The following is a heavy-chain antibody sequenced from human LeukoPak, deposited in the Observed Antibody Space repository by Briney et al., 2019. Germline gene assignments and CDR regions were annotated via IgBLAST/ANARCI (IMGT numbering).Heavy chain of an antibody. D-gene: IGHD3-3*01. CDR1: GYTFSSYS. CDR3: ARGPHGGFVIIPTEF. V-gene: IGHV3-21*01. CDR2: IDSSSSYI. J-gene: IGHJ4*02. Sequence: GGSLRLSCAASGYTFSSYSMNWVRQAPGKGLEWVSSIDSSSSYIYYADSVKGRFTISRANAKNSLFLQMNSLRAEDTAVYYCARGPHGGFVIIPTEFWGQGTLVTVSS.